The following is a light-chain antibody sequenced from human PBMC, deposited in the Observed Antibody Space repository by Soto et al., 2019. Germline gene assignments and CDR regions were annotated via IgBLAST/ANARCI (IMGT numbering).Light chain of an antibody. Sequence: EIVMTQAPATPSVSPGERATLSCRARQSVSSNLAWYQLKPGQAPRLLIYGASTRATGIPARFSGSGSGTEFTLTISSLQSEDFAVYFCKQYNNWPPWTFGQGTKVEIK. J-gene: IGKJ1*01. CDR1: QSVSSN. CDR3: KQYNNWPPWT. CDR2: GAS. V-gene: IGKV3-15*01.